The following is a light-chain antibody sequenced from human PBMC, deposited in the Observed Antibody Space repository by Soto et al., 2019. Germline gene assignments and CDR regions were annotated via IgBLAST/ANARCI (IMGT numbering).Light chain of an antibody. Sequence: QLVLTQPPSASASLGASVTLTCTLSSGYSNYKVDWYQQRPGKGTRFEMRVGTGGIVGSKGDGIPDRFSVLGSGLKRYLTIKKIQEEDESDDHCGADHGSGSNSVQRVFGGGTKLTVL. J-gene: IGLJ2*01. CDR2: VGTGGIVG. CDR3: GADHGSGSNSVQRV. V-gene: IGLV9-49*01. CDR1: SGYSNYK.